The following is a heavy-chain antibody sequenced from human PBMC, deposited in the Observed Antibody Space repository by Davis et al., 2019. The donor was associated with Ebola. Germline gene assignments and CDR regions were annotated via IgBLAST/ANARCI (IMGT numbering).Heavy chain of an antibody. CDR1: GGSISSYY. J-gene: IGHJ5*02. V-gene: IGHV4-59*01. Sequence: SETLSLTCTVSGGSISSYYWSWIRQPPGKGLEWIGYIYYSGSTNYNPSLKSRVTISVDTSKNQFSLKLSSVTAADTAVYYCAKPGYCSGGSCYPWGQGALVTVSS. CDR3: AKPGYCSGGSCYP. CDR2: IYYSGST. D-gene: IGHD2-15*01.